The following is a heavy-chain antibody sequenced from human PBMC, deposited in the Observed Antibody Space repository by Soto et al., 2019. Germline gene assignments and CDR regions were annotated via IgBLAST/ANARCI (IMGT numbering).Heavy chain of an antibody. CDR1: GGTIRGYY. CDR2: IYYTGST. CDR3: AMTKTTLYNCFDP. Sequence: PSETLSLTCTVSGGTIRGYYWTWIRQTPGKGLEWIGHIYYTGSTKYNPSLKSRATISVETSKNHFYLNLSSVTAADFAMYYCAMTKTTLYNCFDPWGQGTQVTVSS. J-gene: IGHJ5*02. V-gene: IGHV4-59*08. D-gene: IGHD1-7*01.